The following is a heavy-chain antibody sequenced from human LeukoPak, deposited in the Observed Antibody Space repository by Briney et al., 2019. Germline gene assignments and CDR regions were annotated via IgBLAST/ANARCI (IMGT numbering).Heavy chain of an antibody. CDR1: GGSITSGRYY. D-gene: IGHD2-21*02. CDR3: ARGVVTDDYYMDV. Sequence: PSETLSLTCSVSGGSITSGRYYWTWIRQPAGKGLEWIGRLYTNDNTNYDPSLESRVSISVDTSKSQFYLQLTSVTAADTAVYFCARGVVTDDYYMDVWGKGIAVIVSS. J-gene: IGHJ6*03. V-gene: IGHV4-61*02. CDR2: LYTNDNT.